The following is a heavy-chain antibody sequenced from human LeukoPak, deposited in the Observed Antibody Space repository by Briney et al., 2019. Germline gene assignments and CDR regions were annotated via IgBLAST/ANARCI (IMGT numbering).Heavy chain of an antibody. Sequence: ASVTVSCKASGYTFTSYGISWVRQAPGQGLEWMGWISAYNGNTNYAQKLQGRVTMTTDTSTSTAYMELRSLRSDDTAVYYCARVVSWGYYDFRHGWFDPWGQGTLVTVSS. D-gene: IGHD3-3*01. CDR2: ISAYNGNT. CDR3: ARVVSWGYYDFRHGWFDP. V-gene: IGHV1-18*01. J-gene: IGHJ5*02. CDR1: GYTFTSYG.